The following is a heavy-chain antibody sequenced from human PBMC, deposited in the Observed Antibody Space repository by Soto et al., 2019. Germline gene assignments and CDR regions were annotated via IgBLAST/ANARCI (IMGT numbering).Heavy chain of an antibody. Sequence: QVQVVQSGPELKKPGASVKVSCKAQGYIVTKYGIGWGRQAPGHGLEWMGLINVYNGDRKVAQKLQDRVSMTTDTAPDTAYMELKSLLSGATAVYYCARLQLGGDRMLNWFDPWGQGTLVNVSS. CDR2: INVYNGDR. V-gene: IGHV1-18*01. CDR1: GYIVTKYG. CDR3: ARLQLGGDRMLNWFDP. J-gene: IGHJ5*02. D-gene: IGHD2-21*02.